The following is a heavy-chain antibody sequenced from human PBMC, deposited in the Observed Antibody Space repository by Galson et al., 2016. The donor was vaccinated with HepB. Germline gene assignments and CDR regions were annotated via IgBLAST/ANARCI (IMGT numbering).Heavy chain of an antibody. J-gene: IGHJ4*02. Sequence: VKVSCKGSGYTFTSSGITWVRQAPGQGLEWMGWINGHSGDRSHAQKFRDRVRMTTDTSTSTAYMELRSLRSDDTAVYYCARDYPSGSYDYWGQGTLVIVSS. CDR3: ARDYPSGSYDY. D-gene: IGHD1-26*01. V-gene: IGHV1-18*01. CDR1: GYTFTSSG. CDR2: INGHSGDR.